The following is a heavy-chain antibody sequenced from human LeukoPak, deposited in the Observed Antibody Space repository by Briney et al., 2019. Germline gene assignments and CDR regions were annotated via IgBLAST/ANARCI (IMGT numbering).Heavy chain of an antibody. Sequence: GASVKVSCKASGYTFTCYGISWVRQAPGQGLEWMGWISAYNGNTNYAQKLQGRVTMTTDTSTSTAYMELRSLRSDDTAVYYCARVKRQLGYYYGMDVWGQGTTVTVSS. CDR3: ARVKRQLGYYYGMDV. D-gene: IGHD6-13*01. V-gene: IGHV1-18*01. CDR1: GYTFTCYG. CDR2: ISAYNGNT. J-gene: IGHJ6*02.